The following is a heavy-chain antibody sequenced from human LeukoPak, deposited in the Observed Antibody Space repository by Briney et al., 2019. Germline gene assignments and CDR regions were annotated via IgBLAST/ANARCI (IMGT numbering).Heavy chain of an antibody. J-gene: IGHJ4*02. CDR3: ARVGRPNSMFDY. Sequence: ASVKVSCKASGYTFTGYYIHWVRQAPGQGLEWMGWINPNSGATNYAQKFLGRVTMTRDTSIITAYMDLSRLRSDDTAVYYCARVGRPNSMFDYWGQGTLVTVSS. CDR2: INPNSGAT. V-gene: IGHV1-2*02. D-gene: IGHD4-23*01. CDR1: GYTFTGYY.